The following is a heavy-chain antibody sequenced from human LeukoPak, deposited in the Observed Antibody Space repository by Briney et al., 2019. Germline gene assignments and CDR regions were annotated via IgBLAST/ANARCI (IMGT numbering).Heavy chain of an antibody. Sequence: GGSLRLSCAASGFTFSSYAMHWVRQAPGKGLEWVAVISYDGSNEYYADSVKGRFTISRDNSKNTLYLQMNGLRAEDTAVYYCARLMRLRYFDWSTPTNRYFDYWGQGTLVTVSS. CDR3: ARLMRLRYFDWSTPTNRYFDY. D-gene: IGHD3-9*01. CDR1: GFTFSSYA. CDR2: ISYDGSNE. V-gene: IGHV3-30*04. J-gene: IGHJ4*02.